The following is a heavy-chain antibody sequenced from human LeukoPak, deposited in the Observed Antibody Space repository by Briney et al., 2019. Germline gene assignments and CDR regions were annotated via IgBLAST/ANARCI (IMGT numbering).Heavy chain of an antibody. CDR1: GFTFRNYW. J-gene: IGHJ6*03. CDR2: IREDGREK. V-gene: IGHV3-7*01. Sequence: GGSLRLSCAVSGFTFRNYWMNWVRQAPGKGLEWVANIREDGREKNYVDSVKGRFTISRDNAKNSLYLQMNNLRAEDTAVYYCARVRYMDVWGKETTVTVSS. CDR3: ARVRYMDV.